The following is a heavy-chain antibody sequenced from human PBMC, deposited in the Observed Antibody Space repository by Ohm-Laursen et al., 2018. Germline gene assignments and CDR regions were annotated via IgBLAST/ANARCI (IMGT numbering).Heavy chain of an antibody. D-gene: IGHD3-16*01. Sequence: GSLRLSCAASGLSDSINYMSWARQAPGKGMEWASVIYSGGSTYYADSVKGRFTIYRDNSKNTVYLQMNNLRAEDTAVYFCASLGEFSHDYWGQGTLVTVAS. J-gene: IGHJ4*02. CDR2: IYSGGST. V-gene: IGHV3-66*01. CDR1: GLSDSINY. CDR3: ASLGEFSHDY.